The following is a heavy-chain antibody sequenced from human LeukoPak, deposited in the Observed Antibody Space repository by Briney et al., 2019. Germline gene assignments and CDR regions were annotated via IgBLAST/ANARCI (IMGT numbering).Heavy chain of an antibody. CDR1: GFTFSNYA. D-gene: IGHD3-9*01. V-gene: IGHV3-23*01. Sequence: GASLRLSCAASGFTFSNYAMSWVRQAPGGGREWVSAITGSGGNTYYADSVKGRFTISRDNSKNTVFLQMTSLRAEDTAVYYCAKWGDYDVLTGYYVSDYWGQGTLVTVSS. CDR2: ITGSGGNT. CDR3: AKWGDYDVLTGYYVSDY. J-gene: IGHJ4*02.